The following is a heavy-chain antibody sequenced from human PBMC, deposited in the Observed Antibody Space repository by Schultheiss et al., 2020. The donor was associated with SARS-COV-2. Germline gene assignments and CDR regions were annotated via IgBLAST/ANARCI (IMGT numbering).Heavy chain of an antibody. CDR1: GFSFSNYD. CDR2: ISYDGSNK. Sequence: GGSLRLSCAASGFSFSNYDMYWVRQAPGKGLEWVAVISYDGSNKYYADSVKGRFTISRDNSKNTLYLQMNSLRAEDTAVYYCANAVRFLEWPPADYWGQGTLVTVSS. J-gene: IGHJ4*02. D-gene: IGHD3-3*01. CDR3: ANAVRFLEWPPADY. V-gene: IGHV3-30*04.